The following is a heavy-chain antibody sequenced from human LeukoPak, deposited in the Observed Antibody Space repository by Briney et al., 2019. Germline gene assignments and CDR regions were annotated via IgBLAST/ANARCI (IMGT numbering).Heavy chain of an antibody. V-gene: IGHV1-18*01. J-gene: IGHJ5*02. D-gene: IGHD4-17*01. Sequence: GASVKVSCKASGYTFTRYGITWVRQAPGQGPEWMGWISAYNGNTKYAQKLQGRVTMTTDTSTSTAYMELSRLRSDDTAVYYCARDYGDYVVFDPWGQGTLVTVSS. CDR2: ISAYNGNT. CDR3: ARDYGDYVVFDP. CDR1: GYTFTRYG.